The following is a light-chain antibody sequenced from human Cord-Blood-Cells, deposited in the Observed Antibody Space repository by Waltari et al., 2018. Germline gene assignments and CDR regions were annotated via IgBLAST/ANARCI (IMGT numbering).Light chain of an antibody. CDR2: GAS. CDR1: QSVSSN. Sequence: EIVMTQSPATLSVSPVERATLSCRASQSVSSNLAWYQQKPGQVPRLLIYGASTRATGIPARFSGSRSGTEFTLTISSLQSEVFAVYYCHQYNNWPPITFGPGTKVDIK. V-gene: IGKV3-15*01. J-gene: IGKJ3*01. CDR3: HQYNNWPPIT.